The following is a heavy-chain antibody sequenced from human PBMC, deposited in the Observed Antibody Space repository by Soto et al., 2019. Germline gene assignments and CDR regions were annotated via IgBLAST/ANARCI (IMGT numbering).Heavy chain of an antibody. CDR2: INPSGGST. CDR1: GYTFTSYY. D-gene: IGHD4-17*01. CDR3: ARDFSLDGDAPHSYFDY. Sequence: ASVKVSCKASGYTFTSYYMHWVRQAPRQWLEWMGIINPSGGSTSYAQKFQGRVTMTRDTSTSTVYMELRSLRSEDTAVYYCARDFSLDGDAPHSYFDYWGQGTLVTVSS. J-gene: IGHJ4*02. V-gene: IGHV1-46*03.